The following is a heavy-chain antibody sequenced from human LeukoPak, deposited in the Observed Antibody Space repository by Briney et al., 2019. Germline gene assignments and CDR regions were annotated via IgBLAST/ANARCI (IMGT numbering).Heavy chain of an antibody. CDR1: GGSISSYY. D-gene: IGHD6-19*01. CDR3: ARFMAVAGGGGFDY. Sequence: KPSETLSLTCTVSGGSISSYYWSWIRQPAGKGLEWIGRIYTSGSTNYNPSLKSRVTMSVGTSKNQFSLKLSSVTAADTAVYYCARFMAVAGGGGFDYWGQGTLVTVSS. J-gene: IGHJ4*02. CDR2: IYTSGST. V-gene: IGHV4-4*07.